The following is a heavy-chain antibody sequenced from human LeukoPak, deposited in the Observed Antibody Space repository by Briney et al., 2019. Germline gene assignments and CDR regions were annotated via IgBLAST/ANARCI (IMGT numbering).Heavy chain of an antibody. Sequence: SETLSLTCTVSGASVTSYYWSWIRQPAGKGLEWIGRIYSSGSTNYNPSPESRVTMSVDTSKNQFSLKVTSVTAADTAVYYCARDSAATGRYFDLWGRGTLVTVSS. CDR2: IYSSGST. CDR1: GASVTSYY. CDR3: ARDSAATGRYFDL. D-gene: IGHD6-25*01. J-gene: IGHJ2*01. V-gene: IGHV4-4*07.